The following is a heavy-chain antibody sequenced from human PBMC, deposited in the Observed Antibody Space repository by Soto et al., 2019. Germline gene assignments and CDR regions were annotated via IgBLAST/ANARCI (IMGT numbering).Heavy chain of an antibody. CDR1: GFTFGNYF. CDR3: AKDLHWYCMDV. CDR2: ISSNGGRT. Sequence: EVQLLESGGGLVQPGESLRLSCAASGFTFGNYFMNWVRQAPGKGLEWVSDISSNGGRTHYADSVRGRFTISRDNSRNPLYLQMSSLRAEDTALYYCAKDLHWYCMDVWGQGTTVTVSS. J-gene: IGHJ6*03. D-gene: IGHD1-1*01. V-gene: IGHV3-23*01.